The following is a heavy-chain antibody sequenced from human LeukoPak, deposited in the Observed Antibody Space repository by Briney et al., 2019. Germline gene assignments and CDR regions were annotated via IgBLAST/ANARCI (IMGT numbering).Heavy chain of an antibody. J-gene: IGHJ4*02. CDR2: ISGSGGTT. CDR1: GFTFSSYA. D-gene: IGHD6-19*01. CDR3: ARDPNSGWYGVFDY. Sequence: GGSLRLSCAASGFTFSSYAMSWVRQAPGKGLELVSGISGSGGTTYYADSVKGRFTISRDNSKNTLYLQMNSLRAEDTAVYYCARDPNSGWYGVFDYWGQGTLVTVSS. V-gene: IGHV3-23*01.